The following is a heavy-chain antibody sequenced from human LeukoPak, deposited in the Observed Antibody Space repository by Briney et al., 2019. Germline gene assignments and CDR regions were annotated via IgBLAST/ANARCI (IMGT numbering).Heavy chain of an antibody. J-gene: IGHJ3*02. D-gene: IGHD3-9*01. CDR2: ISSSGTYV. CDR1: GFTFSSYS. V-gene: IGHV3-21*01. Sequence: GGSLRLSCAASGFTFSSYSMNWVRQAPGKGLEWVSSISSSGTYVYYAVSVKGRFTISRDNAKNSLSLQMNSLRADDAAVYYCARASSKQLAGYLPDGFDIWGQGTMVTVSS. CDR3: ARASSKQLAGYLPDGFDI.